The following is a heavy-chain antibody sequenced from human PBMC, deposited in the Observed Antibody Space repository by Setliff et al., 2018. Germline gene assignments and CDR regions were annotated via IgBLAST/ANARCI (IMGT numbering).Heavy chain of an antibody. CDR2: INHSGST. Sequence: KPSETLSLTCAAYGGSFSDYYWTWIRQPPGEGLEWIGEINHSGSTNFNPSLKSRVTISVDTSKNQFSLKLTSVTAADTAMCYCARGRNVAARLLDSWGQGTLVTVSS. CDR3: ARGRNVAARLLDS. CDR1: GGSFSDYY. J-gene: IGHJ4*02. V-gene: IGHV4-34*01. D-gene: IGHD6-6*01.